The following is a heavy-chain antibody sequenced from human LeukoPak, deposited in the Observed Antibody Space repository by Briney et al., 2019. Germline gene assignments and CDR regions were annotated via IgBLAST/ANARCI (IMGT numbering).Heavy chain of an antibody. J-gene: IGHJ4*02. CDR3: ATSAYCGGDCYSHFDY. V-gene: IGHV4-59*12. Sequence: SETLSLTCTVSGESISGFYWNWIRQPPGKGLEWIGYIYYSGSTNYNPSLESRVTISIDTSKNQFSLKLSSVTAADTAVYYCATSAYCGGDCYSHFDYWGQGTLVTVSS. D-gene: IGHD2-21*02. CDR2: IYYSGST. CDR1: GESISGFY.